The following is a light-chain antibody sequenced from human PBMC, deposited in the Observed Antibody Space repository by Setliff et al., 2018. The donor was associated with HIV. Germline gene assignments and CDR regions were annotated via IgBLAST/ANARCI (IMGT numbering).Light chain of an antibody. CDR2: QVT. Sequence: QSALTQPASVSGSPGQSITISCTGTSSYNHVAWYQQHPGKAPKLMIYQVTNRPSGVSNRFSGSKSGNTASLTISGLQAEDEADYYCSSFTSSDTSMVFGAGTKVTVL. CDR3: SSFTSSDTSMV. CDR1: SSYNH. V-gene: IGLV2-14*01. J-gene: IGLJ1*01.